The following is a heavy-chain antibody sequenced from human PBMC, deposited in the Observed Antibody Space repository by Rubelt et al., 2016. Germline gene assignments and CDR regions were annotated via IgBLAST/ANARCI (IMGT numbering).Heavy chain of an antibody. CDR2: GDPEDGET. V-gene: IGHV1-24*01. CDR1: GYTLTELS. CDR3: ATGLNIWNNFDY. Sequence: QVQLVQSGAEVKKPGASVKVSCKVSGYTLTELSMHWVRQAPGKGLEWMGGGDPEDGETIYAQKFQDSVTMTEDKSTDTAYMDLSSLRSEDTAVYYCATGLNIWNNFDYWGQGTLVTVSS. D-gene: IGHD1/OR15-1a*01. J-gene: IGHJ4*02.